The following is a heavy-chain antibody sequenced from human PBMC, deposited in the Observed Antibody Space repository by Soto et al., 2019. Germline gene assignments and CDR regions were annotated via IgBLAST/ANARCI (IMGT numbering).Heavy chain of an antibody. J-gene: IGHJ1*01. Sequence: QVQLVESGGGVVQHGTSLRVSCVASGFTFRSYVIHWVRQAPGKGLEWVALTSYDGTNKYYGDSVRGRFTISRDNSRNTVDLQMDSLRVEDTAVYYCARWGTTGGLDVWGQGTLVSVSS. CDR2: TSYDGTNK. CDR1: GFTFRSYV. D-gene: IGHD3-16*01. V-gene: IGHV3-30*19. CDR3: ARWGTTGGLDV.